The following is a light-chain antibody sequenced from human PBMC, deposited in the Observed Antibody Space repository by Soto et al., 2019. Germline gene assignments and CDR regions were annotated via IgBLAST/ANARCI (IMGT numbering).Light chain of an antibody. CDR3: QSYDSSLSGSYV. V-gene: IGLV1-40*01. Sequence: QSVLTQPPSVSGAPGQRVTISCTGSSSNIGAGYDVHWYQQLPGTAPKVLIYANRNRPSGVPDRFSGSRSATSASLAITVLQAEDEADYYCQSYDSSLSGSYVFGAGTKLTVL. CDR1: SSNIGAGYD. CDR2: ANR. J-gene: IGLJ1*01.